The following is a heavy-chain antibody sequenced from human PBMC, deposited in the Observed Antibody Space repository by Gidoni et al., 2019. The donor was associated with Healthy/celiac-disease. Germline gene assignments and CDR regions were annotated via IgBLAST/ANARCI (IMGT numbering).Heavy chain of an antibody. J-gene: IGHJ4*02. CDR1: GYTFTSYA. Sequence: QVQLVQSGAEVKKPGASVKVSCKASGYTFTSYAMHWVRQAPGQRLEWMGWINAGNGNTKYSQKFQGRVTITRDTSASTAYMELSSLRSEDTAVYYCARDGQQLVQGNYFDYWGQGTLVTVSS. CDR3: ARDGQQLVQGNYFDY. D-gene: IGHD6-13*01. CDR2: INAGNGNT. V-gene: IGHV1-3*01.